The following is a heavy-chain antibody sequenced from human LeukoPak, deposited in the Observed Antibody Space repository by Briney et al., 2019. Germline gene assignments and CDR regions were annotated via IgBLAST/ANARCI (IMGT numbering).Heavy chain of an antibody. CDR2: IWYDGSNK. CDR3: AKPEGGANYYYMDV. V-gene: IGHV3-33*06. J-gene: IGHJ6*03. Sequence: GGSLRLSCAASGFTFSSYGMHWVRQAPGKGLEWVAVIWYDGSNKYYADSVKGRFTISRDNSKNTLYLQMNSLRAEDTAVYYCAKPEGGANYYYMDVWGKGTTVTVSS. CDR1: GFTFSSYG. D-gene: IGHD3-16*01.